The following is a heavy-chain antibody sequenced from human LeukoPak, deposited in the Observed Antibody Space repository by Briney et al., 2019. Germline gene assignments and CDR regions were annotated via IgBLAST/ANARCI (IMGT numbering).Heavy chain of an antibody. V-gene: IGHV1-18*01. CDR2: ISAYNGDT. CDR3: ARAWIAVAGRNAFDI. J-gene: IGHJ3*02. CDR1: GYSFTSYG. D-gene: IGHD6-19*01. Sequence: ASVKLSCKASGYSFTSYGFSWVRQAPGQGLEWMGWISAYNGDTNYAQKLQGRVTMTRDTSISTAYMELSRLRSDDTAVYYCARAWIAVAGRNAFDIWGQGTMVTVSS.